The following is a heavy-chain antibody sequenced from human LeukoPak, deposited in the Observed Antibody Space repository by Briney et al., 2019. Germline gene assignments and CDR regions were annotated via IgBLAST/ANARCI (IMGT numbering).Heavy chain of an antibody. CDR3: ARDPYYYDSSGYYFRYYYYYGMDV. CDR1: GYTLTELS. D-gene: IGHD3-22*01. CDR2: FDPEDGET. Sequence: ASVKVSCKVSGYTLTELSMHWVRQAPGKGLEWMGGFDPEDGETIYAQKFQGRVTITRDTSASTAYMELSSLRSEDTAVYYCARDPYYYDSSGYYFRYYYYYGMDVWGQGTTVTVSS. V-gene: IGHV1-24*01. J-gene: IGHJ6*02.